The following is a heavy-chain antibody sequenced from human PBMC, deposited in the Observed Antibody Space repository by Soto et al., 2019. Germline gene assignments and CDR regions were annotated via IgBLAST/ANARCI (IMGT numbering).Heavy chain of an antibody. CDR3: VKPRASLQWPAFDP. Sequence: GGSLRLSCAASGFSFKNYAMHWVRQAPGKGPEWVAVISSDGTKRDYVDSVTGRFTISRDNSRNTLYLHMNTLRLEDSGAYYCVKPRASLQWPAFDPWGHGTLVTVSS. CDR2: ISSDGTKR. V-gene: IGHV3-30*18. D-gene: IGHD6-19*01. CDR1: GFSFKNYA. J-gene: IGHJ5*02.